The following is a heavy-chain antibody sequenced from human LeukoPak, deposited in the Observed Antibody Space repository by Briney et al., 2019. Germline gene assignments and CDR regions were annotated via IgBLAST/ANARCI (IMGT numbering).Heavy chain of an antibody. CDR3: ARDVNWNYLDF. CDR1: GFTFSSYS. CDR2: ISSSGSYI. Sequence: PGGSLRLSCAASGFTFSSYSMNWVRQAPGTGLEWVSSISSSGSYIYHADSVKGRFTISRDNAKNSLYLQMNSLRAEDTAVYYCARDVNWNYLDFWGQGTLVTVSS. J-gene: IGHJ4*02. V-gene: IGHV3-21*01. D-gene: IGHD1-20*01.